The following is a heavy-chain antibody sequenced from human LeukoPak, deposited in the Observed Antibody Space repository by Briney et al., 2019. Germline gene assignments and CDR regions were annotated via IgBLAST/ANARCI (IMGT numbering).Heavy chain of an antibody. D-gene: IGHD5-18*01. Sequence: ASVKVSCKASGYSLTNYGITWVRQAPGQGLEWMGYITSHNGNTNYAQKLQGRVTMTRDRSTNTAYMDLRSLRSDDTAVYYCARRYSYGLNDAFDIWGQGTVVTVSS. J-gene: IGHJ3*02. CDR1: GYSLTNYG. V-gene: IGHV1-18*01. CDR2: ITSHNGNT. CDR3: ARRYSYGLNDAFDI.